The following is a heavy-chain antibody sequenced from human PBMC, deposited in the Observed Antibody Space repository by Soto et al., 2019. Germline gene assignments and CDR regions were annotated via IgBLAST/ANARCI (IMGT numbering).Heavy chain of an antibody. J-gene: IGHJ6*03. CDR2: ISSNGVGT. Sequence: EVQLGESGGGLAQPGGSLRLSCAASGFTLSGYAMDWVRQAPGKGLEYVSGISSNGVGTYYANSVQGRFTISRDNSKNTVYLQMGSLRPEDMAVYYGARRARPDFYYMDVWGKGPTVTVSS. CDR3: ARRARPDFYYMDV. V-gene: IGHV3-64*01. CDR1: GFTLSGYA. D-gene: IGHD6-6*01.